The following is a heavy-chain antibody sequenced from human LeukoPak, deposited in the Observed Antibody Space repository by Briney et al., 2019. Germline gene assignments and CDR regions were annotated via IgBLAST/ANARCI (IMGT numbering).Heavy chain of an antibody. V-gene: IGHV3-9*01. D-gene: IGHD6-13*01. Sequence: GRSLRLSCAASGFTFDDYAMHWVRQAPGKGLEWVSGISWNSGSIGYADSVKGRFTISRDNAKISLSLQMNSLRAEDTALYYCAKDNGLGIAAAGFDYWGQGTLVTVSS. J-gene: IGHJ4*02. CDR3: AKDNGLGIAAAGFDY. CDR2: ISWNSGSI. CDR1: GFTFDDYA.